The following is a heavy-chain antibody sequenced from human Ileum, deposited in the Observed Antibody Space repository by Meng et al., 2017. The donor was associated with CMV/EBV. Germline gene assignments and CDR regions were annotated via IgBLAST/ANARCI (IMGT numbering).Heavy chain of an antibody. CDR1: GFTFNKYW. Sequence: GGSLRLSCVASGFTFNKYWMHWVRQPPGGGLVWLSRIDNEGSGAIYADSVRGRFTVSRDNAKNALYLDMTGVRADDTAVYFCARDLLGDNDYLFDLWGQGTLVTVSS. J-gene: IGHJ4*02. CDR3: ARDLLGDNDYLFDL. CDR2: IDNEGSGA. D-gene: IGHD4/OR15-4a*01. V-gene: IGHV3-74*01.